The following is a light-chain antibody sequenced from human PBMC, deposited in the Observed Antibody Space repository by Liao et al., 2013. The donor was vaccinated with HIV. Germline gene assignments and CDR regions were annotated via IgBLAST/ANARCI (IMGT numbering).Light chain of an antibody. CDR2: HET. Sequence: SYELTQTPSVSVAPGKTATVTCGGSNIGSKSVHWYQQKSGQAPVLVIFHETDRPSGISDRFSGSTSENTATLTISRAEAGDEADYYCQLWDRSSAHPCVFGPGTKVTVL. J-gene: IGLJ1*01. CDR1: NIGSKS. CDR3: QLWDRSSAHPCV. V-gene: IGLV3-21*04.